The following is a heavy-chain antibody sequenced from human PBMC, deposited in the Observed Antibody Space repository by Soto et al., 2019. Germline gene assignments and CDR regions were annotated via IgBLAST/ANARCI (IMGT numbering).Heavy chain of an antibody. J-gene: IGHJ4*02. V-gene: IGHV3-9*01. Sequence: EVQLVESGGGLVQHGRSLRLCCAASGFTFSDYAMHWVRQAPGKGLEWVAGISWTRSDIGYADSVKGRFTISRDNAKTSLYLQMNSLKTEDTALYYCANSGGTQLLNRIAYCGQGILVTVTS. CDR3: ANSGGTQLLNRIAY. D-gene: IGHD2-2*02. CDR1: GFTFSDYA. CDR2: ISWTRSDI.